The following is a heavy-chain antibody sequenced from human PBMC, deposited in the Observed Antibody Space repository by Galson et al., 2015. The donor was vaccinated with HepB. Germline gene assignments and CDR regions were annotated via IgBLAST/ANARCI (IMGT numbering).Heavy chain of an antibody. CDR1: GDSFSNYW. CDR2: IYLDDSDT. J-gene: IGHJ5*02. D-gene: IGHD3-10*01. Sequence: QSGAEVKKPGESLKISCTVSGDSFSNYWIGWVRQMPGKGLEWMGLIYLDDSDTRYSPSFQGQVTISADKSISTAYLQWSSLKASDTAMYYCASSYYYGSGSYPGWFDPWGQGTLVTVSS. V-gene: IGHV5-51*01. CDR3: ASSYYYGSGSYPGWFDP.